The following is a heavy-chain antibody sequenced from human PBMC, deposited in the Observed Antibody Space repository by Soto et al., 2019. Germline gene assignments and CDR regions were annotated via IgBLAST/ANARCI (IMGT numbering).Heavy chain of an antibody. CDR2: INSDGSTT. Sequence: EVQLVESGGGLIQPGGSLRLSCAASGFSFSSSWMHWVRQAPGKGLVWVSRINSDGSTTNYADSVKGRFTISRDNAKNTLYLQMNSLRAEDTAVYYCARGPSGWYGSDYWGQGTLVTVSS. V-gene: IGHV3-74*01. J-gene: IGHJ4*02. CDR1: GFSFSSSW. D-gene: IGHD6-19*01. CDR3: ARGPSGWYGSDY.